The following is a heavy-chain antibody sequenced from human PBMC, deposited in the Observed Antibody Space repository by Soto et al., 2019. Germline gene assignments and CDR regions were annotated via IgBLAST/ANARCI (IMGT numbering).Heavy chain of an antibody. J-gene: IGHJ5*02. V-gene: IGHV4-59*01. Sequence: SETLSLTCTACGGSISRYYWSWIRQPPGKGLEWIGYIYYSGSTNYNPSLKSRVTISVDTSKNQFSLKLSSVTAADTAVYYCARHPFKYSYDNWFDPWGQGTLVTVSS. CDR3: ARHPFKYSYDNWFDP. D-gene: IGHD5-18*01. CDR2: IYYSGST. CDR1: GGSISRYY.